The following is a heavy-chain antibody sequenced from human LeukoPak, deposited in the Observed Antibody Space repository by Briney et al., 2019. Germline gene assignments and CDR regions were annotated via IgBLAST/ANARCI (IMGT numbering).Heavy chain of an antibody. D-gene: IGHD1-26*01. V-gene: IGHV3-7*05. CDR1: GFTFSNYW. J-gene: IGHJ4*02. CDR3: ANALGAHYFDY. Sequence: GGSLRLSCAASGFTFSNYWMIWLRQAPGKGLEWVANIKQDGSETYYVDSVRGRFSISRDNAKNSLYPQMNSLRAEDTAVYYCANALGAHYFDYWGQGTLVTVSS. CDR2: IKQDGSET.